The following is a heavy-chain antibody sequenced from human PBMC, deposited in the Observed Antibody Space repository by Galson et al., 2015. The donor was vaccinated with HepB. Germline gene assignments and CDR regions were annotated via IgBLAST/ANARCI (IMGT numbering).Heavy chain of an antibody. J-gene: IGHJ4*02. CDR2: IYHSGST. CDR1: GGSTSSGGYS. Sequence: TLSLTCAVSGGSTSSGGYSWSWIRQPPGKGLEWIGYIYHSGSTYYNPSLKSRVTISVDRSKNQFSLNLSSVTAADTAVYFCARGKYITSWSFDYWGQGTLVTVSS. CDR3: ARGKYITSWSFDY. V-gene: IGHV4-30-2*01. D-gene: IGHD2-2*01.